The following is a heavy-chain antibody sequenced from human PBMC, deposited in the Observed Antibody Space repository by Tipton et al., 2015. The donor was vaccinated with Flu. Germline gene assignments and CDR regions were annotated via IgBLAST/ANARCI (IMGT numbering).Heavy chain of an antibody. CDR1: GYTFTGYY. Sequence: QLVQSGAEVKKPGASVKVSCKASGYTFTGYYMHWVRQAPGQGLEWMGWINPNSGGTNYAQKFQGRVTMTRDTSISTAYMELSRLRSDDTAVYYCAREGTSEGSSGWSWFDPWGQGTLVTVSS. CDR3: AREGTSEGSSGWSWFDP. V-gene: IGHV1-2*02. CDR2: INPNSGGT. J-gene: IGHJ5*02. D-gene: IGHD3-22*01.